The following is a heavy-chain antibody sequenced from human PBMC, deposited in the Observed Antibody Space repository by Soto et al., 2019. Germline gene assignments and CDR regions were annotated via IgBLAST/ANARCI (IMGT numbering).Heavy chain of an antibody. CDR1: GNSFTSYW. D-gene: IGHD3-22*01. Sequence: GESLKISCKGSGNSFTSYWIGWVRQMPGKGLEWMGIIYPGDSDTRYSPSFQGQVTISADKSISTAYLQWSSLKASDTAMYYCATQKPSGANYYYDSSGNPPDAFDIWGQGTMVTVSS. CDR2: IYPGDSDT. J-gene: IGHJ3*02. V-gene: IGHV5-51*01. CDR3: ATQKPSGANYYYDSSGNPPDAFDI.